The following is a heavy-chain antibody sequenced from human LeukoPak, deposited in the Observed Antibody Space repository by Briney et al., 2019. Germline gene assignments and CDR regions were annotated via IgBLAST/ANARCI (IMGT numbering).Heavy chain of an antibody. J-gene: IGHJ6*03. CDR3: ARPLQLSGSHQSPYYYYMDV. D-gene: IGHD3-10*01. CDR2: IYYSGST. Sequence: PSETLSLTSTVSGGSISSSSYYWGWIRQPPGKGLEWIGSIYYSGSTYYNPSLKSRVTISVDTSKNQFSLKLSSVTAADTAVYYCARPLQLSGSHQSPYYYYMDVWGKGTTVTVSS. CDR1: GGSISSSSYY. V-gene: IGHV4-39*01.